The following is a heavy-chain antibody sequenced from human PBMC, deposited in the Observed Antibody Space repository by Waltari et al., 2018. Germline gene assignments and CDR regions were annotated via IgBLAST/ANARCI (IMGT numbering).Heavy chain of an antibody. D-gene: IGHD2-15*01. CDR2: IQRSGRT. Sequence: QLQLEESGPRLATPSGTLSLTCAVFGDSMSSSDGWSWVRQPPGKGLEWIAPIQRSGRTKYNPPFASRVTMSGDTSNNHVSLWVTSATAADTAVYYCARDRGKGIYLDSWGQGTLVTVSP. CDR3: ARDRGKGIYLDS. V-gene: IGHV4-4*02. J-gene: IGHJ4*02. CDR1: GDSMSSSDG.